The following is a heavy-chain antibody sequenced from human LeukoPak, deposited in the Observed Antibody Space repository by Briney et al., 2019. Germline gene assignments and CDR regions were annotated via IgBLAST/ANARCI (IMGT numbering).Heavy chain of an antibody. CDR2: IIPIFGTA. CDR1: GGTFSSYA. J-gene: IGHJ4*02. D-gene: IGHD6-13*01. V-gene: IGHV1-69*13. Sequence: SVKVSCKASGGTFSSYAISWVRQAPGQGLKWMGGIIPIFGTANYAQKFQGRVTITADESTSTAYMELSSLRSEDTAVYYCARGTDSSSWYYFDYWGQGTLVTVSS. CDR3: ARGTDSSSWYYFDY.